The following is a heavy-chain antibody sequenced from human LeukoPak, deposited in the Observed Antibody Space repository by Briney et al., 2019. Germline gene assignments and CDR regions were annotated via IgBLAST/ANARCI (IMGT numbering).Heavy chain of an antibody. CDR1: GFTFSNSA. CDR2: LSGSGITT. J-gene: IGHJ4*02. D-gene: IGHD3-22*01. Sequence: GGSLRLSCAASGFTFSNSAMSWVRQAPGKGLEWVSTLSGSGITTYYADSVKGRFTISRDNSKNTLYLQMNSLRAEDTAVYFCVRDRGYSTFDYWGQGTLVTVSS. V-gene: IGHV3-23*01. CDR3: VRDRGYSTFDY.